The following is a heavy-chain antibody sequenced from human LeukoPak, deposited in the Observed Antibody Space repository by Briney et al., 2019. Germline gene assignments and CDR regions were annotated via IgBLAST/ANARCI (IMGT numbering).Heavy chain of an antibody. CDR3: ARDRAATQDWVEFDP. CDR2: IRGSGDT. D-gene: IGHD2-15*01. J-gene: IGHJ5*02. CDR1: GFRASDYY. Sequence: GGSLRLSCAVSGFRASDYYMSWVRQAPGKGLEWVALIRGSGDTFYGDSVKGRFTISRDDSKNTVYLRMNSLRVEDTAVYFCARDRAATQDWVEFDPWGQGTPVTVSS. V-gene: IGHV3-66*01.